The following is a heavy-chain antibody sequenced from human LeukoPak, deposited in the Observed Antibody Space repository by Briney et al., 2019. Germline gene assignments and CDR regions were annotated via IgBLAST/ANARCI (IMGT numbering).Heavy chain of an antibody. CDR3: ARRGITMVRGVIIDREMHYYYYYMDV. D-gene: IGHD3-10*01. CDR2: ISAYNGNT. Sequence: GASVKVSCKASGGTFSDYALNWVRQAPGQGLEWMGWISAYNGNTNYAQKLQGRVTMTTDTSTSTAYMELRSLRSDDTAVYYCARRGITMVRGVIIDREMHYYYYYMDVWGKGTTVTISS. J-gene: IGHJ6*03. V-gene: IGHV1-18*01. CDR1: GGTFSDYA.